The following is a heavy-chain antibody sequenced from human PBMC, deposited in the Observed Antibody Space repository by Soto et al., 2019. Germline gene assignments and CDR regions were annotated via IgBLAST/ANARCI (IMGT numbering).Heavy chain of an antibody. Sequence: QVQLLQSGAEVKKPGSSVKVSCKAPGGTFSTYAISWVRQAPGQCLEWMGGVITIFGTPKYAQKFQVRVTITADKSTSTGYMELRSLRSEDTAVYYCARSQGGSSSLDIYYYYYYGMDVWGQGTKVTVSS. CDR1: GGTFSTYA. CDR2: VITIFGTP. V-gene: IGHV1-69*06. D-gene: IGHD2-15*01. J-gene: IGHJ6*02. CDR3: ARSQGGSSSLDIYYYYYYGMDV.